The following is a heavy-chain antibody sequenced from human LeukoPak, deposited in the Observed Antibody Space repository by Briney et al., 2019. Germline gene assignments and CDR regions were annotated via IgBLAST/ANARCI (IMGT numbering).Heavy chain of an antibody. D-gene: IGHD6-13*01. J-gene: IGHJ4*02. CDR2: INNEESTI. Sequence: GGSLRLSCAVSGFTFSNYWMHWVRQAPGKGLVWVSRINNEESTISYADPVKGRFTVSRDNAKNTLYLQMNSLRDEDTAVYYCARGYSSNYRVDYWGQGTLVTVSS. V-gene: IGHV3-74*01. CDR3: ARGYSSNYRVDY. CDR1: GFTFSNYW.